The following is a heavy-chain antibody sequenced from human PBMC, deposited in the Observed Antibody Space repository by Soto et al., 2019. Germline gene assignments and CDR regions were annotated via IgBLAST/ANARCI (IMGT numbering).Heavy chain of an antibody. D-gene: IGHD3-22*01. J-gene: IGHJ4*02. V-gene: IGHV3-23*01. CDR3: AKVPYYYDSSGYYQEV. Sequence: HPGGSLRLSCAASGFTFSSYAMSWVRQAPGKGLEWVSAISGSGGSTYYADSVKGRFTISRDNSKNTLYLQMNSLRAEDTAVYYCAKVPYYYDSSGYYQEVWGQGTLVTVSS. CDR2: ISGSGGST. CDR1: GFTFSSYA.